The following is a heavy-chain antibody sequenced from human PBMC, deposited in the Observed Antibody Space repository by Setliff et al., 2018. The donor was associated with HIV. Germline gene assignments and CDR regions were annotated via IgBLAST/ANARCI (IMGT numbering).Heavy chain of an antibody. Sequence: SETLSLTCAVYGGSFSGYSWTWIRQPPGKGLEWIGEIDQSGSTNYNPSLKSRVTTSVDTSKNQFSLRLSSVTAADTAVYHCARGLGGYCSSVSCYEADHWGQGTLVT. CDR2: IDQSGST. J-gene: IGHJ5*02. V-gene: IGHV4-34*01. CDR3: ARGLGGYCSSVSCYEADH. D-gene: IGHD2-2*01. CDR1: GGSFSGYS.